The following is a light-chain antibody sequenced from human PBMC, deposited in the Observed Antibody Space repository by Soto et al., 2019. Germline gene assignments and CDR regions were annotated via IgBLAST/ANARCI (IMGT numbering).Light chain of an antibody. V-gene: IGKV3-11*01. CDR2: DAS. CDR1: QSVRIF. Sequence: EIVLTQSPATLSLSPGERATLSCRASQSVRIFLAWYQQKPGQAPRLLIYDASNRATGIPDRFSGSGSGTDFTLTIISLEPEDFAVYYCQQRGNWPLYTFGQGTKVEMK. J-gene: IGKJ2*01. CDR3: QQRGNWPLYT.